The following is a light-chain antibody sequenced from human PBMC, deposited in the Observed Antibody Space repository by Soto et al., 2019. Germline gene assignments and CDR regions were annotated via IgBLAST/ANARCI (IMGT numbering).Light chain of an antibody. Sequence: LSLSPRARPTPPCRLSQSVGSYLAWYQQKPGQAPRLLIYDASNRATGIPARFSGSGSGTDFTLTISSLEPEDFAVYYCQQRSNRPPITFGQGTRLEI. V-gene: IGKV3-11*01. J-gene: IGKJ5*01. CDR3: QQRSNRPPIT. CDR1: QSVGSY. CDR2: DAS.